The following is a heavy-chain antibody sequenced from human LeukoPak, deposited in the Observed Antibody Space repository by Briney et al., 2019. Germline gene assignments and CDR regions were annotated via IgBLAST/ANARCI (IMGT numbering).Heavy chain of an antibody. CDR3: AKGPIGYCSGGGCYVDY. CDR1: GFTFSSYA. Sequence: PGGSLRLSCTASGFTFSSYAMSWVRQAPGKGLEWVSAISGSGGSTYYADSVKGRFTISRDNSKNTLYLQMNSLRAEDTAVYYCAKGPIGYCSGGGCYVDYWGQGTLVTVSS. CDR2: ISGSGGST. D-gene: IGHD2-15*01. J-gene: IGHJ4*02. V-gene: IGHV3-23*01.